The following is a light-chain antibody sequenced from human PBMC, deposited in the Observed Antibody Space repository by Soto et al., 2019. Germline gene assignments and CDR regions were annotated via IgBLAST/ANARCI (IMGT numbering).Light chain of an antibody. J-gene: IGKJ2*01. V-gene: IGKV3-20*01. CDR2: GAS. CDR3: QQYGGSPLYT. Sequence: EIVLTQSPGTLSLSPGDRATLSCRASQSVSSSDLAWYQQKPGHAPRLLIYGASTRATGIPDRFSGSGSGTDFTLTISRLEPEDFAVYYCQQYGGSPLYTFGQGTKLEIK. CDR1: QSVSSSD.